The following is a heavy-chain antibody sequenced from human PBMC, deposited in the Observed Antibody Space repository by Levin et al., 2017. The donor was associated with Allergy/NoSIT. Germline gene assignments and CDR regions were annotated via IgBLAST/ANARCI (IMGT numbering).Heavy chain of an antibody. J-gene: IGHJ4*02. CDR1: GFTFSNAW. CDR3: TRQITMTTVTTKRGPTDY. CDR2: IKSKTDGGTT. V-gene: IGHV3-15*01. Sequence: GGSLRLSCAASGFTFSNAWMSWVRQAPGKGLEWVGRIKSKTDGGTTDYAAPVKGRFTISRDDSKNTLYLQMNSLKTEDTAVYYCTRQITMTTVTTKRGPTDYWGQGTLVTVSS. D-gene: IGHD4-17*01.